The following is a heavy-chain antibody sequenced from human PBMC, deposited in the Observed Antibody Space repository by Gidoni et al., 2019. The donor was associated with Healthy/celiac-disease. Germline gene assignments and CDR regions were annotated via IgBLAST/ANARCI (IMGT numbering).Heavy chain of an antibody. CDR1: AFTFNSYA. Sequence: EVQLLESGGGLVQPGGSLRLSCAASAFTFNSYAMSWVRQAPGKGLEWVSAISGSGGSTYYADSVKGRFTISRDNSKNTLYLQMNSLRAEDTAVYYCAPRSGSYPDHDYWGQGTLVTVSS. J-gene: IGHJ4*02. V-gene: IGHV3-23*01. D-gene: IGHD1-26*01. CDR3: APRSGSYPDHDY. CDR2: ISGSGGST.